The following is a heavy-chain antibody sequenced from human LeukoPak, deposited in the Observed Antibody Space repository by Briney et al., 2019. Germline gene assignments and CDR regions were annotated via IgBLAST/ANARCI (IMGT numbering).Heavy chain of an antibody. D-gene: IGHD2-21*01. Sequence: GGSLRLSCAASGFPIRSYVMSWVRQAPGEGLEWVSGVSGSGGSTDYADSVKGRFTISRDNSKNTMYLQMNSLRAEDTAVYYYARGRLYGMDVWGQGTTVIVSS. CDR1: GFPIRSYV. V-gene: IGHV3-23*01. CDR2: VSGSGGST. J-gene: IGHJ6*02. CDR3: ARGRLYGMDV.